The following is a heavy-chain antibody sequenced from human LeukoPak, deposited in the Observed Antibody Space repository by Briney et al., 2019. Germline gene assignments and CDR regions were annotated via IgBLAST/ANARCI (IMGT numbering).Heavy chain of an antibody. CDR3: ASRIATAGSVDY. D-gene: IGHD6-13*01. Sequence: GGSLRLSCAASGFSVNSNYMSWVRQAPGKGLEWVSVIYSSGSTYYADSVKGRFTISRDNSKNTLHLQMNTLRAEDTAVYYCASRIATAGSVDYWGQGTLVTVSS. J-gene: IGHJ4*02. CDR2: IYSSGST. CDR1: GFSVNSNY. V-gene: IGHV3-53*01.